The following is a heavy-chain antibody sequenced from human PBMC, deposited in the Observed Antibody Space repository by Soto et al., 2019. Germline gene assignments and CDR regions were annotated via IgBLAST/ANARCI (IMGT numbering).Heavy chain of an antibody. CDR2: ISSSGSTI. Sequence: PGGSLRLSCAASGFTFSSYYMSWIRQAPGKGLEWVSYISSSGSTIYYADSVKGRFTISRDNAKNSLYLQMNSLRAEDTAVYYCARDLSGYDYNFDYWGQGTLVTVSS. D-gene: IGHD5-12*01. J-gene: IGHJ4*02. CDR3: ARDLSGYDYNFDY. V-gene: IGHV3-11*01. CDR1: GFTFSSYY.